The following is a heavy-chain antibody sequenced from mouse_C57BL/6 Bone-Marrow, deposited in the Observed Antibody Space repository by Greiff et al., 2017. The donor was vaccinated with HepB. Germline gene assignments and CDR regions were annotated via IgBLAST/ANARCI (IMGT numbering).Heavy chain of an antibody. CDR2: IYPGSGNT. CDR1: GYTFTDYY. CDR3: AIITTVVDY. Sequence: QVQLQQSGAELVRPGASVKLSCKASGYTFTDYYINWVKQRPGQGLEWIARIYPGSGNTYYNEKFKGKATLTAEKSSSTAYMQLSSLTSEDSAVYFCAIITTVVDYWGQGTTLTVSS. J-gene: IGHJ2*01. V-gene: IGHV1-76*01. D-gene: IGHD1-1*01.